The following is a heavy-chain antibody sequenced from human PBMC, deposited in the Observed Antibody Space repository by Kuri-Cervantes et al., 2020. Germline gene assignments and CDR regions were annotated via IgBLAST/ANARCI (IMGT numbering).Heavy chain of an antibody. V-gene: IGHV1-2*02. CDR3: ARVYSYGYDWFDP. J-gene: IGHJ5*02. D-gene: IGHD5-18*01. Sequence: ASVKVSCKASGYTFTGYYMHWVRQAPGQGLEWMGWINPNSGGTNYAQKFQGRVTMTRDTSTSTAYMELRSLRSDDTAVYYCARVYSYGYDWFDPWGQGTLVTVSS. CDR1: GYTFTGYY. CDR2: INPNSGGT.